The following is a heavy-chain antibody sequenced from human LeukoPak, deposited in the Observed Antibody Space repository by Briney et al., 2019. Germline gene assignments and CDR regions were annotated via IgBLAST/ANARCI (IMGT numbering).Heavy chain of an antibody. D-gene: IGHD5-18*01. CDR2: ISGSGGST. J-gene: IGHJ4*02. V-gene: IGHV3-23*01. Sequence: GGSLRLSCAASGFTFSSYAMSWVRQAPGKGLEWVSAISGSGGSTYYADSVKGRFTISRDNSKNTLYLQMNSLRAEDTAVYYCAKVRWDKVMAYDFAYGAQEPLVPFPS. CDR3: AKVRWDKVMAYDFAY. CDR1: GFTFSSYA.